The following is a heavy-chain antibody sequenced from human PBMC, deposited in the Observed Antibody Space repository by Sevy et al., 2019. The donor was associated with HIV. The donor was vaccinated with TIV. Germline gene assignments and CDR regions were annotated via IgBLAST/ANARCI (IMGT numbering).Heavy chain of an antibody. Sequence: SETLSLTCTVSSGSITSLYWNWIRQPPGKGLEWIANIYYNGHINYNPSLKSRVTLSPDTSKNQFSLRLSSVTAADTAMYYCAGENAWGRGYSWGQGTLVTVSS. J-gene: IGHJ4*02. CDR2: IYYNGHI. D-gene: IGHD1-26*01. V-gene: IGHV4-59*08. CDR3: AGENAWGRGYS. CDR1: SGSITSLY.